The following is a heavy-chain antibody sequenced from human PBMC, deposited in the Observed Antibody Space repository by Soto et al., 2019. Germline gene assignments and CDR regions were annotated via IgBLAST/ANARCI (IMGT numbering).Heavy chain of an antibody. Sequence: GGSLRLSXAASGFTFSNAWLSWVRQAPGKGLEWVGRIKSKTDGGTTDYTAPVKGRFTISRDDSKNTLYLQMNSLKIEDTAVYYCTTGSTSTKNYWGQGTLVTVSS. CDR3: TTGSTSTKNY. CDR1: GFTFSNAW. CDR2: IKSKTDGGTT. V-gene: IGHV3-15*01. J-gene: IGHJ4*02. D-gene: IGHD6-6*01.